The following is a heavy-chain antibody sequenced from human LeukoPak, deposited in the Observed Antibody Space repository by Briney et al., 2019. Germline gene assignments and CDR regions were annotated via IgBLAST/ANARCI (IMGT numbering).Heavy chain of an antibody. V-gene: IGHV4-59*08. D-gene: IGHD1-26*01. Sequence: SETLSLTCTVSGGSISSYNWSWIRQPPGKGLEWIGFIFYSGSTNYNPSLKSRVTISVDTSKNQFSLKLSSVTAADTALYYCARSYSVSYSMGYWGQGTLVTVSS. J-gene: IGHJ4*02. CDR3: ARSYSVSYSMGY. CDR1: GGSISSYN. CDR2: IFYSGST.